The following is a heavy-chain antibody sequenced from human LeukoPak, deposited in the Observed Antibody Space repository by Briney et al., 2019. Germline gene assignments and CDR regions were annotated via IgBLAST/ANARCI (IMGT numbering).Heavy chain of an antibody. CDR3: ARVRTVRGVHP. V-gene: IGHV4-31*03. CDR2: IYYSGST. D-gene: IGHD3-10*01. Sequence: SETLSLTCTVSGGSISSGGYYWSWIRQHPGKGLEWIGYIYYSGSTYYNPSLKSRVTISVDTSKNQFSLKLSSVTAADTPVYYCARVRTVRGVHPWGQGTLVTVSS. CDR1: GGSISSGGYY. J-gene: IGHJ5*02.